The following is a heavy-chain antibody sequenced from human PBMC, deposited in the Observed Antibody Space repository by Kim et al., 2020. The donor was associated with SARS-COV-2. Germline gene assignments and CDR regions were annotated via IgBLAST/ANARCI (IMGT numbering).Heavy chain of an antibody. D-gene: IGHD3-16*01. V-gene: IGHV3-30*18. J-gene: IGHJ4*02. CDR3: AKLVQGGDVDY. CDR2: ISYDGSNK. CDR1: GFTFSSYG. Sequence: GGSLRLSCAASGFTFSSYGMHWVRQAPGKGLEWVAVISYDGSNKYYADSVKGRFTISRDNSKNTLYLQMNSLRAEDTAVYYCAKLVQGGDVDYWGQGTLVTVSS.